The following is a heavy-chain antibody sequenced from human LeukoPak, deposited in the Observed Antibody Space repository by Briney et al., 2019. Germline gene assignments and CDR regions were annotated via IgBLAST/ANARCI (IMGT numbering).Heavy chain of an antibody. CDR1: GGSISSSSYY. Sequence: PSETLSLTCTVSGGSISSSSYYWGWIRQPPGKGLEWIGSIYYSGSTYYNPSLKSRVTISVDTSKNQFSLKLSSVTAADTAVYYCARRTYYYDRSGYYYVRKREDDAFDIWGQGTMVTVSS. CDR2: IYYSGST. CDR3: ARRTYYYDRSGYYYVRKREDDAFDI. V-gene: IGHV4-39*07. D-gene: IGHD3-22*01. J-gene: IGHJ3*02.